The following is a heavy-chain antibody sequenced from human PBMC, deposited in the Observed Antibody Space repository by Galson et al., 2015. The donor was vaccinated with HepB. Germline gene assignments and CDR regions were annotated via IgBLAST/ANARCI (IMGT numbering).Heavy chain of an antibody. CDR3: ARGRKPPILARKSTYFDY. Sequence: ETLSLTCAVYGGSLSGYFWSWVRQPPGKGLEWIGEIYHSGNTNYNPSLKSRVTISVDTSKNQFSLNLKSVTAADTAVYYCARGRKPPILARKSTYFDYWGQGTLVTVSS. V-gene: IGHV4-34*01. D-gene: IGHD1-14*01. CDR2: IYHSGNT. CDR1: GGSLSGYF. J-gene: IGHJ4*02.